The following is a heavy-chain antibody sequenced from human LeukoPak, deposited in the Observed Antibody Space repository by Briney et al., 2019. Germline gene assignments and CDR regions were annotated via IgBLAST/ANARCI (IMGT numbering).Heavy chain of an antibody. V-gene: IGHV3-30-3*01. CDR3: ASDTGSGSPRTYGMDV. J-gene: IGHJ6*02. D-gene: IGHD3-10*01. CDR1: GFTFSSYA. Sequence: PGRSLRLSCAAPGFTFSSYAMHWVRQAPGKGLEWVAVISYDGSNKYYADSVKGRFTISRDNSKNTLYLQMNSLRAEDTAVYYCASDTGSGSPRTYGMDVWGQGTTVTVSS. CDR2: ISYDGSNK.